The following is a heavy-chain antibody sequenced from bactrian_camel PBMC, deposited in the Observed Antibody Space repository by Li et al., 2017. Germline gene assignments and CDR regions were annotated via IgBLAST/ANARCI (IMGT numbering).Heavy chain of an antibody. CDR1: GLALNNYC. V-gene: IGHV3S6*01. CDR2: IDRNGYPT. CDR3: AADSFNLQLARHYKY. D-gene: IGHD2*01. J-gene: IGHJ4*01. Sequence: HVQLVESGGGSVQAGGSLRLSCEVSGLALNNYCVSWFRQTPGKEREGVAAIDRNGYPTYTYAVKDRFTISRDNVKNTLYLEMNNLELEDTAMYFCAADSFNLQLARHYKYWGQGTQVTVS.